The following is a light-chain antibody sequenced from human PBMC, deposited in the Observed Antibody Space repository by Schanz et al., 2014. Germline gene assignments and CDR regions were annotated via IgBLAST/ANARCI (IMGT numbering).Light chain of an antibody. CDR2: LNSDGSH. Sequence: QSVLTQSPSASASLGASVKLTCTLSSGHSSYDIAWHQQQPEKGPRYLMKLNSDGSHNKGDGIPDRFSGSSSGAERYLTISSLQSEDEADYYCQTWGTGIRVFGGGTKLTVV. CDR3: QTWGTGIRV. J-gene: IGLJ3*02. V-gene: IGLV4-69*01. CDR1: SGHSSYD.